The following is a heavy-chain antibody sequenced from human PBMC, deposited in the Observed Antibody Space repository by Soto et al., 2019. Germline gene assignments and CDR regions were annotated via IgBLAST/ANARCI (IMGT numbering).Heavy chain of an antibody. CDR1: GFSLSTSGVG. Sequence: QITLKESGPPLVKPTQTLTLTCTFSGFSLSTSGVGVGWIRQPPGKALEWLAVIYWDDSKHYSPSLKSRLTTTKDTSKNQVVLTMTNMDPVDTATYYCAHKGGGDYIIDYWGQGTLVTVSS. V-gene: IGHV2-5*02. CDR3: AHKGGGDYIIDY. D-gene: IGHD4-17*01. CDR2: IYWDDSK. J-gene: IGHJ4*02.